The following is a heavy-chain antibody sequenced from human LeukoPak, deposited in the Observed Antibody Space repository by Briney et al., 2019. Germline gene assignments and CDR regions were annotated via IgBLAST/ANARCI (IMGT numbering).Heavy chain of an antibody. D-gene: IGHD1-26*01. J-gene: IGHJ4*02. Sequence: GGSLRLSCAASGFTFTNYWMHRVRQAPGEGLVWVSRINSDGSVTRYADSVKGRFTISRDNAKNTVFLQMNSLRTEDTAVYYCARDRGALDYWGQGTLVTVSS. CDR2: INSDGSVT. CDR3: ARDRGALDY. V-gene: IGHV3-74*01. CDR1: GFTFTNYW.